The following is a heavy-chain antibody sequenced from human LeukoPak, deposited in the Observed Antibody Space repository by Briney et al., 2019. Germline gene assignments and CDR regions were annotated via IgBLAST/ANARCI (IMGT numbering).Heavy chain of an antibody. CDR3: AKDWAVAGLEGGFDY. V-gene: IGHV3-30*18. Sequence: GGSLRLSCAASGFTFSSYGMHWVRQAPGKGLEWVAVISYDGGNKYYADSVEGRFTISRDNSKNTLYLRMNSLRAEDTAVYYCAKDWAVAGLEGGFDYWGQGTLVTVSS. D-gene: IGHD6-19*01. J-gene: IGHJ4*02. CDR2: ISYDGGNK. CDR1: GFTFSSYG.